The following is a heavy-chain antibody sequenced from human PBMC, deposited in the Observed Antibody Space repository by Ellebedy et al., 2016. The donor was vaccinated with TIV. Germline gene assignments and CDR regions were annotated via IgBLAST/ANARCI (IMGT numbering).Heavy chain of an antibody. J-gene: IGHJ4*02. V-gene: IGHV5-10-1*01. CDR3: WSGELSQLARDY. CDR2: IDPSDSYT. D-gene: IGHD3-16*02. CDR1: GYSFTSYW. Sequence: GESLKISCKGSGYSFTSYWISWVRQMPGKGLEWMGRIDPSDSYTNYSPSFQGHVTISADKSISTAYLQWSSLKASDTAMYYCWSGELSQLARDYWGQGTLVTVSS.